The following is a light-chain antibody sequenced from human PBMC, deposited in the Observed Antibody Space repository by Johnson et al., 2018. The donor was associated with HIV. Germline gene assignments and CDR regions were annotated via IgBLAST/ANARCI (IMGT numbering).Light chain of an antibody. CDR1: SSNVGSSF. V-gene: IGLV1-51*01. CDR3: GTWDTSLRTGF. CDR2: DNN. Sequence: QSVLTQPPSVSAAPGQTVTISCSGSSSNVGSSFVSWYRQVPGTAPKLLIYDNNKRPSGIPGRFSGSKSGPSATLDITGLQTGDEADYYCGTWDTSLRTGFFGTGTKVTVL. J-gene: IGLJ1*01.